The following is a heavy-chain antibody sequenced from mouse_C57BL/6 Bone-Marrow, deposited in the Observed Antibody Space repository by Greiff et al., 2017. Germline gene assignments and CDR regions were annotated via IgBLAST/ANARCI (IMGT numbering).Heavy chain of an antibody. Sequence: VQLQQPGAELVKPGASVKLSCKASGYTFTSYWMHWVKQRPGHGLEWIGMIHPTSGSTNYNEKFKSKATLTVDNSSSTAYMQLSSLTYEDSAVYYCAYRYYFDYWGQGTTLTVSS. V-gene: IGHV1-64*01. CDR3: AYRYYFDY. CDR1: GYTFTSYW. D-gene: IGHD5-5*01. J-gene: IGHJ2*01. CDR2: IHPTSGST.